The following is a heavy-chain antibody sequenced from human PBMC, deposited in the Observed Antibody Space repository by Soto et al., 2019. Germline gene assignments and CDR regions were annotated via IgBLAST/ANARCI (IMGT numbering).Heavy chain of an antibody. Sequence: PGGSLRLSCAASGFTFSSYSMNWVRQAPGKGLEWVSYISSSSSIIYYADSVKGRFTISRDNAKNSLYLQMNSLRDEDTAVYYCARDQDSSYYYGMDVWGQGTTVTVSS. CDR3: ARDQDSSYYYGMDV. D-gene: IGHD6-6*01. J-gene: IGHJ6*02. CDR1: GFTFSSYS. V-gene: IGHV3-48*02. CDR2: ISSSSSII.